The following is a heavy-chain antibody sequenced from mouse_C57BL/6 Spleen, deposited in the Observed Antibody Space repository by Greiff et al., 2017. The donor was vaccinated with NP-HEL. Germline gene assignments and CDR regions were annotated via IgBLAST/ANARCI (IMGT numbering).Heavy chain of an antibody. V-gene: IGHV5-17*01. CDR2: ISSGSSTI. CDR1: GFTFSDYG. Sequence: VQLQQSGGGLVKPGGSLKLSCAASGFTFSDYGMHWVRQAPEKGLEWVAYISSGSSTIYYADTVKGRFTISRDNAKNTLFLQMTSLRSEDTAMYYCARNKGGAMDYWGQGTSVTVSS. CDR3: ARNKGGAMDY. J-gene: IGHJ4*01.